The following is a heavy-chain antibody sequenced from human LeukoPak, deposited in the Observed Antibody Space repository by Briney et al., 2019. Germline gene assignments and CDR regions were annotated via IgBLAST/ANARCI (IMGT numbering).Heavy chain of an antibody. D-gene: IGHD2-2*01. CDR1: GGSISSSSFY. Sequence: SETLSLTRTVSGGSISSSSFYWGWIRQPPGKGLEWIGSIYYSGSTYYNPSLKSRVTISVDTSKNQFSLKLSSVTAADTAVYYCARQADCSSISCYDFWGQGTLVTVSS. V-gene: IGHV4-39*01. CDR2: IYYSGST. CDR3: ARQADCSSISCYDF. J-gene: IGHJ4*02.